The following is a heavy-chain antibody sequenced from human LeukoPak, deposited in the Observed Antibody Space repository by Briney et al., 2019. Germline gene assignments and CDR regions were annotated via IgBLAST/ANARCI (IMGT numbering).Heavy chain of an antibody. V-gene: IGHV4-31*03. CDR1: GGSISSGGYY. CDR3: ARVGYDSSGYLTIDY. Sequence: ASQTLSLTCTVSGGSISSGGYYWSWIRQHPGKGLEWIGYIYYSGSTYYNPSLKSRVTISVDTSKNQFSLKLSSVTAADTAVYYCARVGYDSSGYLTIDYWGQGTLVTVSS. D-gene: IGHD3-22*01. CDR2: IYYSGST. J-gene: IGHJ4*02.